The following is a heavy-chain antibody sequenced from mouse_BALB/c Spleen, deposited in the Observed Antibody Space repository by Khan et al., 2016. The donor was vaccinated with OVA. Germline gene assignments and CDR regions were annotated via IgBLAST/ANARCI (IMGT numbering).Heavy chain of an antibody. CDR1: GYAFTDYN. Sequence: VQLQQSGPELVKPGASVKIPCKASGYAFTDYNMDWVKKSQGKSFGGIGDITPNKGGXIYNQKFKGKATLTVDKSSSTAYMDLRSLTSEDTAVYYCARGGFGSPFAYWGQGTLVTVSA. J-gene: IGHJ3*01. D-gene: IGHD1-1*01. CDR3: ARGGFGSPFAY. V-gene: IGHV1-18*01. CDR2: ITPNKGGX.